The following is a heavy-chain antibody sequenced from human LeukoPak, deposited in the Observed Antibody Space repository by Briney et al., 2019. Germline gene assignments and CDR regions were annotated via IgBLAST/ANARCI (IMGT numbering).Heavy chain of an antibody. CDR1: GGSVSSGSYY. Sequence: SETLSLTCTVSGGSVSSGSYYWSWIRQPPGKGLEWIGYIYYSGSTNYNPSLKSRVTISVDTSKNQFSLQLRSVTPEDTAVYYCARGRLYVTGEQPHHFDHWGQGTLVTVSS. CDR2: IYYSGST. J-gene: IGHJ4*02. D-gene: IGHD7-27*01. V-gene: IGHV4-61*01. CDR3: ARGRLYVTGEQPHHFDH.